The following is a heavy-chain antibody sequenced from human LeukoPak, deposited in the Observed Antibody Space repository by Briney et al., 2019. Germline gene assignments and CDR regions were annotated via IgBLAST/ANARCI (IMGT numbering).Heavy chain of an antibody. Sequence: PSETLSLTCTVSGGSISSSSYYWGWIRQPPGKGLEWIGSIYYSGSTYYNPSLKSRVTISVDTSKNQFSLKLSSVTAADTAVYYCARGNYDFWSGYYTDYWGQGTLVTVSS. CDR3: ARGNYDFWSGYYTDY. D-gene: IGHD3-3*01. J-gene: IGHJ4*02. CDR2: IYYSGST. CDR1: GGSISSSSYY. V-gene: IGHV4-39*01.